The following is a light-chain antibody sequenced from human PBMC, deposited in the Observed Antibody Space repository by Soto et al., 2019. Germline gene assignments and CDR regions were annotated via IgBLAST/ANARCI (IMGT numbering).Light chain of an antibody. J-gene: IGLJ2*01. CDR1: SSDVGAYHS. Sequence: QSVLTQPASVSGSPGQSFTISCTGTSSDVGAYHSVSWYQQHPGKAPKLIIFDVSNRPSGVSDRFSGSKSGTTASLTISGLQAEDEADYYCTSFTDTGTVIFGGGTQLTVL. CDR3: TSFTDTGTVI. V-gene: IGLV2-14*03. CDR2: DVS.